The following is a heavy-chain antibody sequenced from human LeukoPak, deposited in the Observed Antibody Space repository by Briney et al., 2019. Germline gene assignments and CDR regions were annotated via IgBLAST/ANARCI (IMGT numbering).Heavy chain of an antibody. J-gene: IGHJ6*02. CDR3: ARQRYDFWSGYSYTYGMDV. CDR2: ISYDGSNK. CDR1: GFTFSSYA. Sequence: TGRSLRLSCAASGFTFSSYAMHWVRQAPGKGLEWVAVISYDGSNKCYADSVKGRFTISRDNSKNTLYLQMNSLRDEDTAVYYCARQRYDFWSGYSYTYGMDVWGQGTTVTVSS. V-gene: IGHV3-30-3*01. D-gene: IGHD3-3*01.